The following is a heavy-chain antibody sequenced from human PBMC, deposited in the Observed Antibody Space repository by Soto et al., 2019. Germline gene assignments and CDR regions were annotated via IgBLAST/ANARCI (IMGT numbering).Heavy chain of an antibody. J-gene: IGHJ4*02. CDR1: GGTFSSYA. V-gene: IGHV1-69*13. CDR3: ARDNGDSYGLFDY. Sequence: SVKVSCKASGGTFSSYAISWVRQAPGQGLQWMGGIIPIFGTANYAQKFQGRVTITADESTSTAYMELSSLRSEATAVYYCARDNGDSYGLFDYWGQGTLVTVSS. D-gene: IGHD5-18*01. CDR2: IIPIFGTA.